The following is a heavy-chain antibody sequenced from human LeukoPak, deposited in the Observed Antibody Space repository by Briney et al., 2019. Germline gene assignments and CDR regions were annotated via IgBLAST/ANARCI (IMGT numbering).Heavy chain of an antibody. CDR3: ARLLRQWELRYFDY. CDR2: IYYSGST. V-gene: IGHV4-39*01. D-gene: IGHD1-26*01. Sequence: SETLSLTCTVSGGSISSSSYYWGWIRQPPGKGLGWIGSIYYSGSTYYNPSLKSRVTISVDTSKNQFSLKLSSVTAADTAVYYCARLLRQWELRYFDYWGQGTLVTVSS. CDR1: GGSISSSSYY. J-gene: IGHJ4*02.